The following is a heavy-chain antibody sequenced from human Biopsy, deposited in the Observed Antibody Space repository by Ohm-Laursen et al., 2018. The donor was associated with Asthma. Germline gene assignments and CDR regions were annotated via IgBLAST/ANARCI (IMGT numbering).Heavy chain of an antibody. CDR1: GFTYRDYW. CDR2: ISGSGGST. CDR3: AKDTEGRYDFWSGLSYNYYGMDV. J-gene: IGHJ6*02. D-gene: IGHD3-3*01. V-gene: IGHV3-23*01. Sequence: SLRLSRTAPGFTYRDYWMSWVRQAPGKGLEWVSAISGSGGSTYYADTVKGRFTISRDNSKNTLYLQMNSLRAEDTAVYYCAKDTEGRYDFWSGLSYNYYGMDVWGQGTTVTVSS.